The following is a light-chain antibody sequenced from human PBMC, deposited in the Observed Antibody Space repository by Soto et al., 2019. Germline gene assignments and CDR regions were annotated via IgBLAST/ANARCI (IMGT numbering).Light chain of an antibody. CDR3: SSYTTSSTYV. Sequence: QSVLTQPASVSGSPGQSITISCTGTSSDVGGYNYVSWYQQHPSKAPKLINYGVNNRPSGVSKRFSASKSGNTASLAISGLQAEDEADYYCSSYTTSSTYVFGTGTKVTVL. CDR2: GVN. CDR1: SSDVGGYNY. V-gene: IGLV2-14*03. J-gene: IGLJ1*01.